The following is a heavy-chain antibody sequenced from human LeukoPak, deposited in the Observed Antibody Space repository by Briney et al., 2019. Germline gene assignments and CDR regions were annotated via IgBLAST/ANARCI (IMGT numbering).Heavy chain of an antibody. J-gene: IGHJ4*02. CDR1: GYAFTSYY. CDR3: ARDQEGFDY. CDR2: IYPRDGST. V-gene: IGHV1-46*01. Sequence: ASVKVSCKASGYAFTSYYIHWVRQAPGQGLEWMGMIYPRDGSTSYAQKFQGRVTVTRDTSTSTVHMELSGLRSEDTAVYYCARDQEGFDYWGQGTLVTVSS.